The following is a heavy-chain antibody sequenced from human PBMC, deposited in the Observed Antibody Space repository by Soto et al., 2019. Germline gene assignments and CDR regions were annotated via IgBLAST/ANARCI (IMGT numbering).Heavy chain of an antibody. J-gene: IGHJ4*02. D-gene: IGHD2-21*02. V-gene: IGHV1-69*01. CDR1: GGTFSSYA. CDR3: ARDGEYCGGDCPPDY. CDR2: IIPIFGTA. Sequence: QVQLVQSGAEVKKPGSSVKVSCKASGGTFSSYAISWVRQAPGQGLEWMGGIIPIFGTANYAQKFQGRVTIPADESTSQAYMGLRSLRSEDTAVYYCARDGEYCGGDCPPDYWGQGTLVTASS.